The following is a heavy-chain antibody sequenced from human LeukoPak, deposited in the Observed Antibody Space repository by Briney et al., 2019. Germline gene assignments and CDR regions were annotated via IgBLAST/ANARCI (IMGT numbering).Heavy chain of an antibody. Sequence: GGSLRLSCAASGFTFSSYGMHWVRQAPGKGLEWVAVIWYDGSNKYYADSVKGRFTISRDNSKNTLYLQMNSLRAEDTAVYYCARDPFSGSYETFDYWGQGTLVTVSS. CDR1: GFTFSSYG. D-gene: IGHD1-26*01. J-gene: IGHJ4*02. CDR3: ARDPFSGSYETFDY. CDR2: IWYDGSNK. V-gene: IGHV3-33*01.